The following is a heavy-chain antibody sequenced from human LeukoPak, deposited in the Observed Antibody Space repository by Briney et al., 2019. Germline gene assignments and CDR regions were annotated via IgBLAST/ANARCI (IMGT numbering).Heavy chain of an antibody. CDR2: IGASGGGT. V-gene: IGHV3-23*01. CDR3: AKRQDGSGSYHKWFDP. Sequence: SGGSLRLSCAVSGITLSNYGMSWVRQAPGKGLEWVAGIGASGGGTNYADSVKGRFTISRDNSKNTLYLQINSLRAEDTAVYYCAKRQDGSGSYHKWFDPWGQGTLVTVSS. CDR1: GITLSNYG. J-gene: IGHJ5*02. D-gene: IGHD3-10*01.